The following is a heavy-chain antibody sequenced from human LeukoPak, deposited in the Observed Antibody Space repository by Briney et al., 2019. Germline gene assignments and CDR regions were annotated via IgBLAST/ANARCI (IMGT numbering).Heavy chain of an antibody. CDR3: ARDLQYLLLMGAIDS. Sequence: PGGSLTLSCAASGFTFSTHTMNWLRQAPRKGLEGVSSISSISTILYYTHSVKGRFTISRDNAKNSLYPQINSLRPDGTAWYFLARDLQYLLLMGAIDSRGQGNLVTVSS. CDR1: GFTFSTHT. V-gene: IGHV3-48*01. D-gene: IGHD4-11*01. J-gene: IGHJ4*02. CDR2: ISSISTIL.